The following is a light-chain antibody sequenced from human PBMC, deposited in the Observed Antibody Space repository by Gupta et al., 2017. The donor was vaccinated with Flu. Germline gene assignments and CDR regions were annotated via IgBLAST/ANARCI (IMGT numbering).Light chain of an antibody. CDR2: KAS. V-gene: IGKV1-5*03. Sequence: DNQMTQYPSTLSAYVGDRVTITCRASQSLSSWLAWYQQKPGKAPNLLIYKASNLESGVPSRFSGSGSGTEFTLTISSLQPDDFATYYCQQYDSYSLTFGGGTKVEI. J-gene: IGKJ4*01. CDR1: QSLSSW. CDR3: QQYDSYSLT.